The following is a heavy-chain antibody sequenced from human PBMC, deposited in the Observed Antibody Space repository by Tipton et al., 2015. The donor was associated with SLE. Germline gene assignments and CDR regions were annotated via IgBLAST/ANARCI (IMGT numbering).Heavy chain of an antibody. Sequence: QLVQSGAEVKKPGASVKVSCKASGYTFTSYGISWVRQAPGQGLEWMGWISAYNGNTNYAQKLQGRVTMTTDTSTSTAYMELRSLKSDDTAVYYCARVLFVYYNVWGPLYSSSYYRHVWGKGPPAPGPS. CDR2: ISAYNGNT. CDR1: GYTFTSYG. D-gene: IGHD3-10*02. J-gene: IGHJ6*03. CDR3: ARVLFVYYNVWGPLYSSSYYRHV. V-gene: IGHV1-18*01.